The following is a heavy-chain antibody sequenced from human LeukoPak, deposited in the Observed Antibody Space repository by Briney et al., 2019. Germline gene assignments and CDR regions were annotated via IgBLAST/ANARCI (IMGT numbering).Heavy chain of an antibody. J-gene: IGHJ5*02. D-gene: IGHD3-10*01. CDR2: ISSSGSII. Sequence: GGSLRLSCAASGFTFSGFYMTWIRQAPGKGLEWVSYISSSGSIIYYTDSVKGRFTISRDNAKNSLSLQMNSLRAEDTAVYYCARFMIRAVTADNWFDPWGQGTLVTVSS. CDR1: GFTFSGFY. V-gene: IGHV3-11*01. CDR3: ARFMIRAVTADNWFDP.